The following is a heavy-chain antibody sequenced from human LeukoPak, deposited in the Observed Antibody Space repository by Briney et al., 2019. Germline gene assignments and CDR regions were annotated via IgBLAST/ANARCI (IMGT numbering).Heavy chain of an antibody. Sequence: SVKVSCKASGGTFSSYAISWVRQAPGQGLEWMGRIILILGIANYAQKFQGRVTITADKSTSTAYMELSSLRSEDTAVYYCARDSPPLLWFGSGSGDYWGQGTLVTVSS. D-gene: IGHD3-10*01. CDR3: ARDSPPLLWFGSGSGDY. J-gene: IGHJ4*02. CDR1: GGTFSSYA. V-gene: IGHV1-69*04. CDR2: IILILGIA.